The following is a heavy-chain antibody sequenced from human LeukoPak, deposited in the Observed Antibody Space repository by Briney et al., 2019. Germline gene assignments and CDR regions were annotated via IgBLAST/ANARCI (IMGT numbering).Heavy chain of an antibody. CDR2: IYSGGST. Sequence: GGSLRLSCAASGFTVSSNYTSWVRQAPGKGLEWVSVIYSGGSTYYADSVKGRFTISRDNSKNTLYLQMNSLRAEDTAVYYCAGSVRLGESPIDYWGQGTLVTVSS. CDR3: AGSVRLGESPIDY. D-gene: IGHD3-16*01. CDR1: GFTVSSNY. J-gene: IGHJ4*02. V-gene: IGHV3-53*01.